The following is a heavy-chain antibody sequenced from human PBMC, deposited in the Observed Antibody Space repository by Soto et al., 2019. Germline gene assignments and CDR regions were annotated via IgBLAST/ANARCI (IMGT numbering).Heavy chain of an antibody. CDR2: ISGSGGDT. Sequence: EVQLLESGGGLVQHGGSLRLSCVASGITFSSYAMSWVHQAPGKGLEWVSGISGSGGDTYFADSVKGRFAISRDNSKSTVYLHINSLRADDTAVYYCAKAAVASIVGIMYAFEIWGQGTMVTASS. D-gene: IGHD3-16*01. V-gene: IGHV3-23*01. CDR3: AKAAVASIVGIMYAFEI. J-gene: IGHJ3*02. CDR1: GITFSSYA.